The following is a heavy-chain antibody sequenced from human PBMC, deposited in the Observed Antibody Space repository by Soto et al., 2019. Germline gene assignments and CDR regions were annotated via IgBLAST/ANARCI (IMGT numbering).Heavy chain of an antibody. CDR3: ARATGNYDILTGYYPQAFDI. J-gene: IGHJ3*02. V-gene: IGHV4-4*02. CDR2: IYHGGST. D-gene: IGHD3-9*01. Sequence: SEPLSLTCAVSGGSISSSNWWSWVRQPPGKGLEWIGEIYHGGSTNYNPSLKSRVTISVDKSKNQFSLKLSSVTAADTAVYYCARATGNYDILTGYYPQAFDIWGQGTMVT. CDR1: GGSISSSNW.